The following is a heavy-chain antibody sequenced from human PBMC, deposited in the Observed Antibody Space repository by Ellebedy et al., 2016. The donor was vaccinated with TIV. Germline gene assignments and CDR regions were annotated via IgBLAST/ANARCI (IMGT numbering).Heavy chain of an antibody. V-gene: IGHV1-18*01. Sequence: ASVKVSXXASGYTFTSYGISWVRQAPGQGLEWMGWISAYNGNTNYAQKLQGRVTMTTDTSTSTAYMELRSLRSDDTAVYYCARVAAYSSSWYDYYYYGMDVWGQGTTVTVSS. CDR2: ISAYNGNT. CDR1: GYTFTSYG. D-gene: IGHD6-13*01. CDR3: ARVAAYSSSWYDYYYYGMDV. J-gene: IGHJ6*02.